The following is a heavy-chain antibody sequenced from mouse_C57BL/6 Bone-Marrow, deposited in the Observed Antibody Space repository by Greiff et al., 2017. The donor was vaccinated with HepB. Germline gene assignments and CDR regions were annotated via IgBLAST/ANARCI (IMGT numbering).Heavy chain of an antibody. CDR1: GYTFTSYW. Sequence: QVQLQQSGAELVMPGASVKLSCKASGYTFTSYWMHWVKQRPGQGLEWIGEIDPSDSYTNYNQKFKGQSTLTVDKSSSTAYMQLSSLTSADSAVYYCARRGLRYWYFDVWGTGTTVTVSS. J-gene: IGHJ1*03. CDR3: ARRGLRYWYFDV. V-gene: IGHV1-69*01. CDR2: IDPSDSYT. D-gene: IGHD3-1*01.